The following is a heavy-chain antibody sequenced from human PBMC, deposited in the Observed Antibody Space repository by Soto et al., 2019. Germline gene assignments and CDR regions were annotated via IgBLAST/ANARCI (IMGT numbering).Heavy chain of an antibody. Sequence: QLQLQESGPGLVKPSETLSLTCTVSGGSISSSSYYWGWIRQPPGKGLEWIGSLYYSGSTYYNPSLKSRVTISVATSKKQFSLKLISVTAADTAVYYCASHVLRFLEWLFPEFDTWGQGTLVTVSS. J-gene: IGHJ5*02. CDR3: ASHVLRFLEWLFPEFDT. D-gene: IGHD3-3*01. V-gene: IGHV4-39*01. CDR1: GGSISSSSYY. CDR2: LYYSGST.